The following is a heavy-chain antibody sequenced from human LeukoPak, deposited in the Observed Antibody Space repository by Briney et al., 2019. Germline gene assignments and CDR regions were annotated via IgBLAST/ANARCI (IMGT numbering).Heavy chain of an antibody. D-gene: IGHD3-10*01. Sequence: PGGSLRLSCAASGFTFSSYAMSWVRQAPGKGLEWVSAISGSGGSTYYADSVKGRFTISRDNSKNTLYLQMNSLRAEDTAVYYCAKLPDWDGSGSYDSGDVWGQGTTVTVSS. J-gene: IGHJ6*02. V-gene: IGHV3-23*01. CDR3: AKLPDWDGSGSYDSGDV. CDR2: ISGSGGST. CDR1: GFTFSSYA.